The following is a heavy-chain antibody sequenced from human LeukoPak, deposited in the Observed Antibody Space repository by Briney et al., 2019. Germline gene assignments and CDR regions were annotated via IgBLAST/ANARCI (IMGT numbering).Heavy chain of an antibody. V-gene: IGHV4-34*01. CDR1: GGSFSGYY. D-gene: IGHD3-9*01. CDR2: INHSGST. CDR3: ARVGNYGILTGYSPYDAFDI. J-gene: IGHJ3*02. Sequence: PSETLSLTCAVYGGSFSGYYWSWIRQPPGKGLEWIGEINHSGSTNYNPSLKSRVTISVDTSKNQFSLKLSSVIAADTAVYYCARVGNYGILTGYSPYDAFDIWGQGTMVTVSS.